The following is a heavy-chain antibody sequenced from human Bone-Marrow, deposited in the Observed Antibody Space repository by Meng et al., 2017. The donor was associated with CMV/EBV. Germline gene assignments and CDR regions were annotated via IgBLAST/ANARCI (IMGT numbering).Heavy chain of an antibody. CDR1: GFTFNSYG. V-gene: IGHV3-30*02. Sequence: GESLKISCAASGFTFNSYGMHWVRQAPGKGLEWVAFIRYDGSNKYYADSVKGRFTISRDNSKNTLYLQMNSLRAEDTAVYYCARERTTAVNDAFDIWGQGTMVTVSS. CDR2: IRYDGSNK. D-gene: IGHD1-7*01. J-gene: IGHJ3*02. CDR3: ARERTTAVNDAFDI.